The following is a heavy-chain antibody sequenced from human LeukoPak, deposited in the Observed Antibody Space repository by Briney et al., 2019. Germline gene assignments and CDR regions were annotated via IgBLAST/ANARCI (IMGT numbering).Heavy chain of an antibody. J-gene: IGHJ6*02. Sequence: PSETLSLTCAVYGGSFSGYYWSWIRQPPGKGLEWIGEINHSGSTNYNPSLESRVTISVDTSKNQFSLKLSSVTAADTAVYYCARTIAARPYYYYGMDVWGQGTTVTVSS. CDR3: ARTIAARPYYYYGMDV. CDR2: INHSGST. CDR1: GGSFSGYY. D-gene: IGHD6-6*01. V-gene: IGHV4-34*01.